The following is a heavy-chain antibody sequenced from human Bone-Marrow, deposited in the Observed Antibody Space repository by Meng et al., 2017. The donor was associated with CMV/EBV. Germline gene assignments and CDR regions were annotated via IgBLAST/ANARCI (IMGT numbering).Heavy chain of an antibody. D-gene: IGHD2-15*01. CDR3: ARGGSYCSGGSCFNWFDP. Sequence: SGTLSFTCPVSGCSISSYYWSWIRKPPGKGLEWIGYIYYSGSTNYNPSLKSRVTISVDTSKSQFSLKLSSVTAADTAVDYCARGGSYCSGGSCFNWFDPWGQGTLVTVSS. CDR2: IYYSGST. J-gene: IGHJ5*02. V-gene: IGHV4-59*01. CDR1: GCSISSYY.